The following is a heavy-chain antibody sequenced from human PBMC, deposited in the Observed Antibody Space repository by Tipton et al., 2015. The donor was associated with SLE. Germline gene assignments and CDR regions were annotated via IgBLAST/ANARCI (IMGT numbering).Heavy chain of an antibody. V-gene: IGHV3-49*04. D-gene: IGHD5-12*01. CDR2: IRNKAYGATT. J-gene: IGHJ4*02. CDR1: GFSFGDFS. CDR3: TRGLREYSGYDGY. Sequence: SLRLSCTGSGFSFGDFSMSWVRQVPGKGLEWIAFIRNKAYGATTEYAASVKGRFTISRDDSKSIAYLQMNSLKIEDAAVYFCTRGLREYSGYDGYWGQGTLVTVSS.